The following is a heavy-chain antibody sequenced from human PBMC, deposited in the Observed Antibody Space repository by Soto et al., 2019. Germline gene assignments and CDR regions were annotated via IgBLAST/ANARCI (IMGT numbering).Heavy chain of an antibody. D-gene: IGHD6-19*01. Sequence: GGSLRLSCAASGFTFSSYAMSWVRQAPGKGLEWVSAISGSGGSTYYADSVKGRFTISRDNSKNTLYLQMDSLRAEDTAVYYCAKLPSITYSSGTSYGMDVWGQGTTVTVSS. CDR2: ISGSGGST. CDR3: AKLPSITYSSGTSYGMDV. V-gene: IGHV3-23*01. J-gene: IGHJ6*02. CDR1: GFTFSSYA.